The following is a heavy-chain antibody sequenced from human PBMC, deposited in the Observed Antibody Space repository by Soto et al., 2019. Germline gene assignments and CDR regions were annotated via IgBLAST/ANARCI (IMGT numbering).Heavy chain of an antibody. CDR1: GGSISSYY. CDR3: ARRYGGNLDY. CDR2: IYYSGGT. J-gene: IGHJ4*02. Sequence: QMQLQESGPGLVKPSETLSLTCTVSGGSISSYYWSWIRQPPGKGLEWIGYIYYSGGTNYNPSLKSRVTISVDSSKNHFSLKLSSVTAADTAVYYCARRYGGNLDYWGQGTLVTVSS. V-gene: IGHV4-59*08. D-gene: IGHD1-26*01.